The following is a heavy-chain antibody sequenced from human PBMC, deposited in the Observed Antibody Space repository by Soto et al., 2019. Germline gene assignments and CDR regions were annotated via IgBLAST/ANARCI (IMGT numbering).Heavy chain of an antibody. CDR2: IYHSGST. J-gene: IGHJ4*02. V-gene: IGHV4-4*02. CDR3: ARGVAAHTTLFDY. CDR1: GGSIISSNV. Sequence: PSETLALTWAVSGGSIISSNVCSVFRQPPGKGLEWIGEIYHSGSTNYNPSLKSRVTISVDKSKNQFSLKLSSVTAADTAVYYCARGVAAHTTLFDYWGQGTLVTVSS. D-gene: IGHD6-6*01.